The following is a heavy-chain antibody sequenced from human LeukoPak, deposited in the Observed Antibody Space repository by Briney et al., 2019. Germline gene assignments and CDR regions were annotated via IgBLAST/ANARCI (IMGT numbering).Heavy chain of an antibody. CDR2: IYYSGST. V-gene: IGHV4-39*02. J-gene: IGHJ4*02. CDR1: GGSISSSSYY. D-gene: IGHD6-19*01. Sequence: PTETLSPTCTVSGGSISSSSYYWGWIRQPPGKGLEWIGSIYYSGSTYYNPSLKSRVTISVDTSKNQFSLKLSSVTAADTAVYYCARDQYSSGWYDQDYWGQGTLVTVSS. CDR3: ARDQYSSGWYDQDY.